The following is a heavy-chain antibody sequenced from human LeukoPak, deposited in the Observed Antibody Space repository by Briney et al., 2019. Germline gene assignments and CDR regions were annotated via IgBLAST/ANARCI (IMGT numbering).Heavy chain of an antibody. Sequence: GGSLRLSCAASGLTLSRYEMNWVRQAPGKGLEWVSYISSSGSTIYYADSVKGRFTISRDNAKNSLYLQMNSLRAEDTAVYYCARDPGGGYSGYDFPYYFDYWGQGTLVTVSS. V-gene: IGHV3-48*03. CDR2: ISSSGSTI. CDR3: ARDPGGGYSGYDFPYYFDY. D-gene: IGHD5-12*01. CDR1: GLTLSRYE. J-gene: IGHJ4*02.